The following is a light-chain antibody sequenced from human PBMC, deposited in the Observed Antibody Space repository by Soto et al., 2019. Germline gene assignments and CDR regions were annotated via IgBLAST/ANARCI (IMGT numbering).Light chain of an antibody. CDR3: ASWDDNLNGPV. CDR2: EVR. CDR1: SSDVGAYNY. Sequence: QSVLTQPPSASGSPGQSVTISCTGTSSDVGAYNYVSWYQQHPGRAPKLMIYEVRKRPSGVPDRFSGSTSGTSASLAISGPQSEDEADYYCASWDDNLNGPVFGRGTKLTVL. J-gene: IGLJ2*01. V-gene: IGLV2-8*01.